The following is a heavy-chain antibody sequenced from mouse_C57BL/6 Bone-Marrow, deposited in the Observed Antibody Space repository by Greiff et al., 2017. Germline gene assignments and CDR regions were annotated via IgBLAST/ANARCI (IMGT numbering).Heavy chain of an antibody. CDR3: ARVYCYGSSNYAMDY. Sequence: QVKLQQPGTELVKPGASVKLSCKASGYTFTSYWMHWVKQRPGQGLEWIGNINPSNGGTNYNETFKSTATLTVDHSSSTAYMQLSSLTSEDSAVYYSARVYCYGSSNYAMDYWGQGTSVTVSS. CDR2: INPSNGGT. V-gene: IGHV1-53*01. D-gene: IGHD1-1*01. CDR1: GYTFTSYW. J-gene: IGHJ4*01.